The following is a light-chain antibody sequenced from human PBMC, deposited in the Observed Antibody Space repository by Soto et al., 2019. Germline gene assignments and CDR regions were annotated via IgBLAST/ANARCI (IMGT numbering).Light chain of an antibody. CDR2: AAS. CDR1: QGISNY. CDR3: QRFNSDPPT. J-gene: IGKJ1*01. V-gene: IGKV1-27*01. Sequence: DIQMTQSPSSLSAFVGDRVTITCRASQGISNYLAWYQQKPGRVPKLLIYAASTLQSGVPSRFSGSGSGTDFTLTISSLQPEDVATYYRQRFNSDPPTFGQGTKVAIK.